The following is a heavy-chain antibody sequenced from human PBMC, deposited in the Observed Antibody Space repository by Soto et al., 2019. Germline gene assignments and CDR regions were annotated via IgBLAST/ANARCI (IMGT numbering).Heavy chain of an antibody. CDR2: IFWNAEK. D-gene: IGHD3-22*01. Sequence: QVTVKEAVPVLVKPTETLTLTCTVSGCSLSYARVGVSWIRQPPGEALEWLAHIFWNAEKSYSTSLKSSLTLSKDTSKSQVVLAMNNMDPVDTATYYGARPGAYYDRSGYPYYDLDDWGQGTLVTVSS. CDR1: GCSLSYARVG. V-gene: IGHV2-26*01. CDR3: ARPGAYYDRSGYPYYDLDD. J-gene: IGHJ4*02.